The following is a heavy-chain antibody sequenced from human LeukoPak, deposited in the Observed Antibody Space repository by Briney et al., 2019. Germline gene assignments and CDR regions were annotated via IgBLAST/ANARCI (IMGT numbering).Heavy chain of an antibody. CDR1: GGSISSSSYY. CDR3: ARQSPGIDY. J-gene: IGHJ4*02. CDR2: IYYSGST. Sequence: SETLSLTCTVSGGSISSSSYYWGWIRQPPGKGLEWIGSIYYSGSTYYNPSLKSRVTISVDTSKNQFSLKLSSVTAADTAVYYCARQSPGIDYWGQGTLVTVSS. V-gene: IGHV4-39*01.